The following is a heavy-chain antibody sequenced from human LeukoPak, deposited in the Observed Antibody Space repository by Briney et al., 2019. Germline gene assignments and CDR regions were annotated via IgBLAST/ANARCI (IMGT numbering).Heavy chain of an antibody. D-gene: IGHD2-15*01. CDR1: GFTFSSYA. V-gene: IGHV3-23*01. J-gene: IGHJ3*02. Sequence: SGGSLRLSCAASGFTFSSYAMSWVRQAPGKGLEWVSAISGSGGSTYYADSVKGRFTISRDNSKNTLYLQMNSLRAEDTAVYYCAKDQRLCSGGSCYSHVSGAFDIWGQGTMVTVSS. CDR3: AKDQRLCSGGSCYSHVSGAFDI. CDR2: ISGSGGST.